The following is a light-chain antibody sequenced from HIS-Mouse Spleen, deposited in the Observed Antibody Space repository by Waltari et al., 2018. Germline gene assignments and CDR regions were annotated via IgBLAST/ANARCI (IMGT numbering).Light chain of an antibody. V-gene: IGLV2-14*03. CDR3: SSYTSSSFNVV. J-gene: IGLJ2*01. Sequence: QSALTQPASVSGSPGQSITISCTGTSSDVGGYNYVSWYQQHPGKAPKLMLYDVSNRPSGGSNRFAGSKASNTASLTISVLQAEDEADYYCSSYTSSSFNVVFGGGTKLTVL. CDR2: DVS. CDR1: SSDVGGYNY.